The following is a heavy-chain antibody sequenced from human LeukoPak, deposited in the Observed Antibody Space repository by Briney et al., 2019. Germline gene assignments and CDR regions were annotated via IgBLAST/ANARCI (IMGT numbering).Heavy chain of an antibody. Sequence: TSETLSLTCTVSGGSISSGYWSWIRQSPGKGLEWIGDMYNSGSTNYNPSLKSRVTISLDTSKNQFSLNLSSVTAADTAIYYCASVSRRGFDYDDYREIDYWGQGTLVTVSS. CDR1: GGSISSGY. CDR3: ASVSRRGFDYDDYREIDY. CDR2: MYNSGST. J-gene: IGHJ4*02. V-gene: IGHV4-59*01. D-gene: IGHD4-17*01.